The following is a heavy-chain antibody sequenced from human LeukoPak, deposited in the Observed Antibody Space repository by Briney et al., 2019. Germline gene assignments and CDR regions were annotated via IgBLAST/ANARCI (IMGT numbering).Heavy chain of an antibody. CDR1: GYTFTNFY. J-gene: IGHJ5*02. V-gene: IGHV1-46*01. D-gene: IGHD2-2*02. CDR2: INPNGGST. Sequence: ASVKVSCKASGYTFTNFYIHWVRQAPGQGLEWMGTINPNGGSTRYAQKFQGRVTMTRDTSTNTVYMDLSSLRSEDTAVYYCARDECPLWSISCHRGFDPWGQGLLVTVSS. CDR3: ARDECPLWSISCHRGFDP.